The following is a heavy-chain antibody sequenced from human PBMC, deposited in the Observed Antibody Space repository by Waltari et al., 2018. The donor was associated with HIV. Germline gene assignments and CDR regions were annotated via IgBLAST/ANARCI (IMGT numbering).Heavy chain of an antibody. D-gene: IGHD2-21*01. V-gene: IGHV4-39*01. CDR3: ARFGGCGGDCYSNWFDP. Sequence: QLQLQESGPGLVKPSETLSLTCTVSGGSISSSSYYWGWIRQPPGKGLEWIGSIYYSGSTYYNPSLKSRVTISVDTSKNQFSLKLSSVTAADTAVYYCARFGGCGGDCYSNWFDPWGQGTLVTVSS. CDR1: GGSISSSSYY. CDR2: IYYSGST. J-gene: IGHJ5*02.